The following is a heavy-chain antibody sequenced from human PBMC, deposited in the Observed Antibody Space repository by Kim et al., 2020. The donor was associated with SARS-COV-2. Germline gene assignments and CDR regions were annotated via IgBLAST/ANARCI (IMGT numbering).Heavy chain of an antibody. CDR3: ARSLYYDRSGYYFFNYY. Sequence: GGSLRLSCAASGFTFSSYGIHWVRQAPGKGLEWVAVIWYDGTNKYYADSVKGRFTISRDNSKDTLYLQMNSLRAEDTAVYYCARSLYYDRSGYYFFNYY. CDR1: GFTFSSYG. D-gene: IGHD3-22*01. J-gene: IGHJ6*03. V-gene: IGHV3-33*01. CDR2: IWYDGTNK.